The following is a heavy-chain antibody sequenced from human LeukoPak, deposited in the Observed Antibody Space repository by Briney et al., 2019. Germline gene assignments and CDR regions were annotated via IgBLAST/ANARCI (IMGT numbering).Heavy chain of an antibody. J-gene: IGHJ4*02. CDR2: INHSGST. CDR1: GGSFSGYY. D-gene: IGHD3-3*01. CDR3: ARTRYDFWGGYEKTIDY. V-gene: IGHV4-34*01. Sequence: SETLSLTCAVYGGSFSGYYWSWIRQPPGKGLEWIGEINHSGSTNYNPSLKSRVTISVDTSKNQFSLKLSSVTAADTAVYYCARTRYDFWGGYEKTIDYWGQGTLVTVSS.